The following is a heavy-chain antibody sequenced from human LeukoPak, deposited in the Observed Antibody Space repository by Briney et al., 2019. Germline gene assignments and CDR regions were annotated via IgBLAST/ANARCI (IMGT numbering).Heavy chain of an antibody. D-gene: IGHD6-19*01. CDR1: GFTFSTYE. V-gene: IGHV3-48*03. CDR2: ISSSGSTI. CDR3: ARDSGGIAVAGVNYYYYYYMDV. J-gene: IGHJ6*03. Sequence: PGGSLRLSCAASGFTFSTYEMNWVRQAPGKGLEWVSYISSSGSTIYYADSVKGRFTISRDNAKNSLYLQMNSLRAEDTAVYYCARDSGGIAVAGVNYYYYYYMDVWGKGTTVTISS.